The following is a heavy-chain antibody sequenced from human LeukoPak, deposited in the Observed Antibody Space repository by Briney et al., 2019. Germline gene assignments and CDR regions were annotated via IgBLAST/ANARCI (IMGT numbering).Heavy chain of an antibody. J-gene: IGHJ4*02. CDR2: INSEGSST. V-gene: IGHV3-74*01. CDR3: ASGYSSDYGGNVY. D-gene: IGHD4-23*01. Sequence: GGSLRLSCAASEFTFSTYWMHWVRQAPGKGLVWVSRINSEGSSTNYADSVKGRFTISRDNAKNTLYLQMNSLSTEDTAVYYCASGYSSDYGGNVYWGRGTLVTVSS. CDR1: EFTFSTYW.